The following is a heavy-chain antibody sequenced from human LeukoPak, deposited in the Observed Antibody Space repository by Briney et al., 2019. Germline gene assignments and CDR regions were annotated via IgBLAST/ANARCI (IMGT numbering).Heavy chain of an antibody. CDR3: ARGYNDAFDI. CDR2: IYHSGST. Sequence: SETLSLTCAVSGGSISSGGYSWSWIRQPPGKGLEWIGYIYHSGSTYYNPSLKSRVTISVDRSKNQFSLKLSSVTAADTAVYYCARGYNDAFDIWGQGTMVTVSS. D-gene: IGHD2-2*02. J-gene: IGHJ3*02. V-gene: IGHV4-30-2*01. CDR1: GGSISSGGYS.